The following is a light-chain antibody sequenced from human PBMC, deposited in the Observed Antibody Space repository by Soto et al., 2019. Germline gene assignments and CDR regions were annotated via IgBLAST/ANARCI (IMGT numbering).Light chain of an antibody. CDR1: QDISNY. Sequence: DIQMTQSPASLSASVGDRVTITCRASQDISNYLAWYQQKPGKIPKLLIYVASTLQSGVPSRFSGSGSGTDFTLTISSLQPEDVATYYGQKYNSAPWTFGQGTKVDIK. CDR3: QKYNSAPWT. CDR2: VAS. J-gene: IGKJ1*01. V-gene: IGKV1-27*01.